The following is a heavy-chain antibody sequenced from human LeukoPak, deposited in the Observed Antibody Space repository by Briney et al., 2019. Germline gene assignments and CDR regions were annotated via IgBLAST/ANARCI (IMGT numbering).Heavy chain of an antibody. Sequence: ASVKVSCKASGYTFTSYFMHWVRQAPGQGLEWMGIINPSGGSTSYAQKFQGRVTMTTDTSTSTAYMELRSLRSDDTAVYYCARRTGTTGTTRRYYYGMDVWGQGTTVSVSS. CDR1: GYTFTSYF. J-gene: IGHJ6*02. D-gene: IGHD1-1*01. CDR3: ARRTGTTGTTRRYYYGMDV. V-gene: IGHV1-46*01. CDR2: INPSGGST.